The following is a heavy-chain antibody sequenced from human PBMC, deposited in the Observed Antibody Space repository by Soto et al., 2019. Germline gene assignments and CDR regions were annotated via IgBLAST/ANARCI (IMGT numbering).Heavy chain of an antibody. J-gene: IGHJ6*02. CDR1: GDSVSSNSAA. Sequence: SQTLSLTCAISGDSVSSNSAAWNWIRQSPSRGLEWLGRTYYRSKWYNDYAVSVKSRITINPDTSKNQFSLQLNSVTPEDTAVYYCARDLGRSGWYSRYGMDAWGQGTTVTVSS. D-gene: IGHD6-19*01. V-gene: IGHV6-1*01. CDR3: ARDLGRSGWYSRYGMDA. CDR2: TYYRSKWYN.